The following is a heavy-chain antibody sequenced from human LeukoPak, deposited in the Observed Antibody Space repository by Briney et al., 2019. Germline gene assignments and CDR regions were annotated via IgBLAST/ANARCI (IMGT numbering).Heavy chain of an antibody. Sequence: ASVKVSCKASGYTFTGYYMHWVRQAPGQGLEWMGRINPNSGGSNYAQKFQGRVTMTRDTSISTAYMELSRLRSDDTAVYYCARDDVGFSIDYWGQGTLVTVSS. D-gene: IGHD1-26*01. CDR3: ARDDVGFSIDY. V-gene: IGHV1-2*06. CDR2: INPNSGGS. CDR1: GYTFTGYY. J-gene: IGHJ4*02.